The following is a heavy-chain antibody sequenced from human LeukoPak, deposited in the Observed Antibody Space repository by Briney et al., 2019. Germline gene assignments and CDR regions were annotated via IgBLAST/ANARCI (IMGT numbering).Heavy chain of an antibody. CDR2: IKQDGTEK. D-gene: IGHD6-6*01. J-gene: IGHJ3*02. Sequence: GGSLRLSCAASGFTFSSYWMSWVRQAPGKGLEWVANIKQDGTEKDYVASVRGRFTISRDNAKNSLYLQVNSLRAEDTAVYYCARVYSSSSGKNAFDIWGQGTMVTVSS. V-gene: IGHV3-7*03. CDR1: GFTFSSYW. CDR3: ARVYSSSSGKNAFDI.